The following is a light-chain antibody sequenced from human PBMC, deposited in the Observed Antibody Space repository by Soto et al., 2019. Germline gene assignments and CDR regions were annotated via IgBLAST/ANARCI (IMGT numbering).Light chain of an antibody. CDR2: GAS. J-gene: IGKJ1*01. CDR1: QSVSSSF. V-gene: IGKV3-20*01. CDR3: QQYGSSSPWT. Sequence: EIVLKQSPGTLSLSPGERATLSCRASQSVSSSFLAWYQQKPGQAPRLLIYGASSRATGIPDRFSGSGSGTDFTLTLSRLEPEDFAVYYCQQYGSSSPWTFGQGTKVEIK.